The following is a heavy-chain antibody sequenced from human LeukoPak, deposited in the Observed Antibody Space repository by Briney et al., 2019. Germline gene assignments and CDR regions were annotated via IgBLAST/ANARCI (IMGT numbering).Heavy chain of an antibody. V-gene: IGHV4-34*01. J-gene: IGHJ4*02. CDR2: TNHRGNA. D-gene: IGHD6-13*01. CDR1: GGSFSGYY. Sequence: SETLSLTCAVYGGSFSGYYWSWIRQAPGKGLEWIGETNHRGNANYNPSLKSRVTMSVDTSQNQVSLKLSSVTAADTAVYYCARPPYSSSWYYFDYWGQGTLVTVSS. CDR3: ARPPYSSSWYYFDY.